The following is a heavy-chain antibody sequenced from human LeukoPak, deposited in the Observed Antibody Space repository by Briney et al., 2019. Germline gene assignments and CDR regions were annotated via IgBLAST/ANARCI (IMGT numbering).Heavy chain of an antibody. CDR3: AKDIALYREPLEY. D-gene: IGHD1-26*01. CDR2: VRYDGTDK. V-gene: IGHV3-30*02. CDR1: GFTFRTNG. Sequence: GGSLRLSCAASGFTFRTNGMHWVRQAPGKGLEWVAFVRYDGTDKNYLDSVKGRFTISRDNSKNTLYLQMNSLRAEDTAVYYCAKDIALYREPLEYWGQGTLVTVSS. J-gene: IGHJ4*02.